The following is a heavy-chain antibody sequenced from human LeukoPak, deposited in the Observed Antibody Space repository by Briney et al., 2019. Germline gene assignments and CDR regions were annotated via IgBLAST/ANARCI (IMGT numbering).Heavy chain of an antibody. CDR1: GFTFSDYY. CDR2: ISSIWVTI. Sequence: PGGSLRLSCAASGFTFSDYYISWIRQAPGKGLEWVSYISSIWVTIYYADSVKGLFTISRYNAKNSLYLQMNSLRAEDTAVYYCARDFKMRAFDIWGQGTMVTVSS. CDR3: ARDFKMRAFDI. J-gene: IGHJ3*02. D-gene: IGHD5-24*01. V-gene: IGHV3-11*04.